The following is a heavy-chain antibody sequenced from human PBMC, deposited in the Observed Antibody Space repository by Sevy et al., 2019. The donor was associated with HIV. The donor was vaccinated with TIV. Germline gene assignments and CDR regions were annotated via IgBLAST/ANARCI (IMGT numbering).Heavy chain of an antibody. Sequence: GGSLRLSCAASGFTFDDYAMHWVRQAPGKGLGWVSGISWNSGSIGYADSVKGRFTISRDNAKNSLYLQMNSLRAEDTALYYCAKDMSSGSSSWGGDYWGQGTLVTVSS. D-gene: IGHD6-13*01. CDR2: ISWNSGSI. J-gene: IGHJ4*02. V-gene: IGHV3-9*01. CDR1: GFTFDDYA. CDR3: AKDMSSGSSSWGGDY.